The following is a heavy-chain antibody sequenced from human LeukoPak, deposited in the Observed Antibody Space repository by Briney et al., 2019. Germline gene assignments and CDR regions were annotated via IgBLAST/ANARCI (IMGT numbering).Heavy chain of an antibody. J-gene: IGHJ4*02. CDR1: GGSFSGYY. CDR2: INHSGST. CDR3: ETYESSGYYRGWF. V-gene: IGHV4-34*01. Sequence: SETLSLTCAVYGGSFSGYYWSWIRQPPGKGLEWIGEINHSGSTNYNPSLKSRVTISVDTSKNQFSLKLSSVTAADTALYYCETYESSGYYRGWFWGQGTLVTVSS. D-gene: IGHD3-22*01.